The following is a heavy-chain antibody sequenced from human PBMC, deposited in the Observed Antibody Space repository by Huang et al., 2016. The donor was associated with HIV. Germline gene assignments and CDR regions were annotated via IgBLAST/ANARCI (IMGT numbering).Heavy chain of an antibody. D-gene: IGHD4-17*01. Sequence: QVHLVPSGAEVKKPGASVKVSCKASGYTFTNYDINCVRQAPGRGLEWMGGMNANTGNTGFAQSFQGRVTMNRKTSITTAYMELTSLTSEDTAVYYCARSAYGDLDYWGLGTLVIVSS. CDR3: ARSAYGDLDY. CDR1: GYTFTNYD. CDR2: MNANTGNT. V-gene: IGHV1-8*02. J-gene: IGHJ4*02.